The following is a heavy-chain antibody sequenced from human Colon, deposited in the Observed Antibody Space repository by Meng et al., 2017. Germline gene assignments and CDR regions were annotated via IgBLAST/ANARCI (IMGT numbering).Heavy chain of an antibody. J-gene: IGHJ4*02. CDR1: GGSFSDYY. CDR3: ARGVDWAKSGNF. V-gene: IGHV4-34*09. Sequence: QVPLQDAGPGPVKPSLTLSLPCTFYGGSFSDYYLTWIRQPPGKGLELVGDIHPNGSTYYSPYLQSRVTITLDTSKNQFSLTLSSMTAADTAVYYCARGVDWAKSGNFWGQGTLVTVSS. CDR2: IHPNGST. D-gene: IGHD3-9*01.